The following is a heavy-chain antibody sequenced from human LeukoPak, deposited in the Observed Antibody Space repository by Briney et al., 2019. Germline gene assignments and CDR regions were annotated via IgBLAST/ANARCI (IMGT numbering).Heavy chain of an antibody. J-gene: IGHJ6*02. CDR2: IYSGGST. V-gene: IGHV3-53*04. CDR3: ARDLFPRGVVTSPGMDV. CDR1: GFTVSSNY. Sequence: GGSLRLSCAASGFTVSSNYMSWVRQAPGKGLEWVSVIYSGGSTYYADSVKGRFTISRHNSKNTLYLQMNSLRAEDTAVYYCARDLFPRGVVTSPGMDVWGQGTTVTVSS. D-gene: IGHD3-3*01.